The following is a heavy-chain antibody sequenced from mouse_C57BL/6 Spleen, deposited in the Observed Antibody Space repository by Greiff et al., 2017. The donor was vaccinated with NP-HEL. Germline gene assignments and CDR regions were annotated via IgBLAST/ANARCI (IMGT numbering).Heavy chain of an antibody. CDR1: GYTFTSYW. J-gene: IGHJ2*01. D-gene: IGHD2-3*01. Sequence: VQLQQPGAELVKPGASVKLSCKASGYTFTSYWMQWVKQRPGQGLEWIGEIDPSDSYTNYNQKFKGKATLTVATSSSTAYMQLSILTSEDSAVYYCARGDGYYFDYWGQGTTLTVSS. V-gene: IGHV1-50*01. CDR3: ARGDGYYFDY. CDR2: IDPSDSYT.